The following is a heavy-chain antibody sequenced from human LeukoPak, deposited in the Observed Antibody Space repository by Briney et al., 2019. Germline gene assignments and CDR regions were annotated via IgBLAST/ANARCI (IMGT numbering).Heavy chain of an antibody. CDR2: IKSKIDGGTT. CDR1: GFTFSDAW. Sequence: GGSLRLSCAASGFTFSDAWMSWVRQAPGKGLEWVGRIKSKIDGGTTDYAAPVKGRFTISRDDSKHTLYLQMNSLKTEDTAMYYCTTGSVTTAIWGQGTMVTVSS. J-gene: IGHJ3*02. CDR3: TTGSVTTAI. D-gene: IGHD4-17*01. V-gene: IGHV3-15*01.